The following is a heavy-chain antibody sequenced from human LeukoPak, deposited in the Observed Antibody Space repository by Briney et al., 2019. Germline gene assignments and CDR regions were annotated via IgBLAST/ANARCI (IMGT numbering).Heavy chain of an antibody. J-gene: IGHJ5*02. CDR3: ATMQWLEGVDWFDP. CDR2: IRDDESNK. Sequence: GGSLRLSCAASGFIFSNYGMHWVRQAPGKGLEWVAFIRDDESNKFYADSVKGRFTISSDNSKNILFLQINSLRSEDTAVYYCATMQWLEGVDWFDPWGQGNLVTVSS. D-gene: IGHD6-19*01. V-gene: IGHV3-30*02. CDR1: GFIFSNYG.